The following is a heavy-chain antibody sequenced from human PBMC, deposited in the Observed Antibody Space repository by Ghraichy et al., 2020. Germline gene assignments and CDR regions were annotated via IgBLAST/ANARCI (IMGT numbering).Heavy chain of an antibody. J-gene: IGHJ4*02. Sequence: GSLRLSCAASGFTFSNAWMSWVRQAPGKGLEWVGRIKSKTDGGTTDYAAPVKGRFTISRDDSKNTLYLQMNSLKTEDTAVYYCTTHSTPNQLLCFDYWGQGSLVTVSS. CDR3: TTHSTPNQLLCFDY. D-gene: IGHD2-2*01. CDR2: IKSKTDGGTT. CDR1: GFTFSNAW. V-gene: IGHV3-15*01.